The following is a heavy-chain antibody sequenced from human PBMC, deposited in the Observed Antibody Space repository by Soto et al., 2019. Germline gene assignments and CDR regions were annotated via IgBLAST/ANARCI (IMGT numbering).Heavy chain of an antibody. CDR2: INHSGST. V-gene: IGHV4-34*01. D-gene: IGHD3-22*01. CDR3: ARPSDYYYSSGYYWED. Sequence: QVQLQQWGAGLLKPSETLSLTCAVYGGSFSGYYWSWIRQPPGKGLEWIGEINHSGSTNYNPSLKSRVTISVDASKNQFSLKLSSVTAADTAVYYCARPSDYYYSSGYYWEDWGQGTLVTVSS. CDR1: GGSFSGYY. J-gene: IGHJ4*02.